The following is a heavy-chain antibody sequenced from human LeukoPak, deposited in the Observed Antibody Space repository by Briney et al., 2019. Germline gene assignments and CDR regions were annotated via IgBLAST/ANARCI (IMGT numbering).Heavy chain of an antibody. Sequence: SETLSLTCTVSGGSISSYYWSWIRQPPGKGLEWIGYIYYSGTTNYNPSLKSRVTISVDTSKNQFSLKLSSVTAADTAVYYCGRSGYDYGYYGMDVWGQGTTVTVSS. D-gene: IGHD5-12*01. CDR1: GGSISSYY. CDR3: GRSGYDYGYYGMDV. CDR2: IYYSGTT. J-gene: IGHJ6*02. V-gene: IGHV4-59*01.